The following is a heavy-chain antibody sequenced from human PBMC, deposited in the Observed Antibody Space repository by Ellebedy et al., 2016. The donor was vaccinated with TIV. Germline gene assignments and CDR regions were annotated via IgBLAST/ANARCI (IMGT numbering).Heavy chain of an antibody. CDR2: IYASGST. J-gene: IGHJ4*02. CDR1: GGSISGGTYY. D-gene: IGHD2/OR15-2a*01. V-gene: IGHV4-61*02. Sequence: SETLSLXXTVSGGSISGGTYYWSWIRQPAGNELEWIGRIYASGSTSNYNPSLRSRVTMSVDTSRNQFTLKLRSVTAADTAVYYCARYFDPYFDYWGQGTLVTVSS. CDR3: ARYFDPYFDY.